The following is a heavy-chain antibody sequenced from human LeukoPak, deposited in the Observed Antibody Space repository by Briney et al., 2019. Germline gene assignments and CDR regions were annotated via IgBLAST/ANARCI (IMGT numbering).Heavy chain of an antibody. Sequence: PSETLSLTCTVSGGSISSYYWSWIRQPPGKGLEWIGYIYYSGSTNYNPSLKSRVTMSVDTSKNQFSLKLSSVTAADTAVYYCARDRGSGFDYWGQGTLVTVSS. CDR3: ARDRGSGFDY. V-gene: IGHV4-59*01. CDR2: IYYSGST. CDR1: GGSISSYY. J-gene: IGHJ4*02. D-gene: IGHD3-10*01.